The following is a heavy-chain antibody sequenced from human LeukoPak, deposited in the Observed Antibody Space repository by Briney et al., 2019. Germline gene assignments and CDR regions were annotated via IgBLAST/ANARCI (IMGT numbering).Heavy chain of an antibody. Sequence: GGSLRLSCAASGFTFSSYEMNWVRQAPGKGLEWVSAISGSGGSTYYADSRKGRFTISRDNSKHTLHLQMNSLRAEDTAVYYCARVGYSGYDSDYWGQGTLVTVSS. J-gene: IGHJ4*02. V-gene: IGHV3-23*01. CDR2: ISGSGGST. D-gene: IGHD5-12*01. CDR3: ARVGYSGYDSDY. CDR1: GFTFSSYE.